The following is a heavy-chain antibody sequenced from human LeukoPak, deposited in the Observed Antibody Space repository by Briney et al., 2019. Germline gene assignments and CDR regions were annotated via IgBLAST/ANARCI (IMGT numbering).Heavy chain of an antibody. D-gene: IGHD3-16*02. Sequence: PSETLSLTCTVSGGSIGTSAYYWHWIRQHPGKGLEWIGFISDSGSTLYNPSLKSRVTISSDTSKNQFSLELTSVTAADMAVYYCARGRYSYGWNDSWGQGTLVTVSS. CDR2: ISDSGST. CDR3: ARGRYSYGWNDS. V-gene: IGHV4-31*03. CDR1: GGSIGTSAYY. J-gene: IGHJ5*01.